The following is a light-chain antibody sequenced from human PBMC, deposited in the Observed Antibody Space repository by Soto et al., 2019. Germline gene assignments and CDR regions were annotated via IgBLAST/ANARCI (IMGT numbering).Light chain of an antibody. CDR3: QQRSNWPRT. CDR2: AAS. V-gene: IGKV3-11*01. J-gene: IGKJ1*01. Sequence: EMVMTQSPATLSFSPGERATLSGRARQSVSSYLACYQQKPGQAPRLLIYAASNRATGIPARFSGSGSGTAFTLTISSLEPEDFAVYYCQQRSNWPRTFGQGTKVDIK. CDR1: QSVSSY.